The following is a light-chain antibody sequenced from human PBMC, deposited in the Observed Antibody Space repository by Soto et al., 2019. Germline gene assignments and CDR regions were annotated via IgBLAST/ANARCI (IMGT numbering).Light chain of an antibody. CDR3: QQRSEWPIT. CDR2: DAS. J-gene: IGKJ5*01. V-gene: IGKV3-11*01. CDR1: QNVNSY. Sequence: EIVLTQSPATLSLSPGERATLSCRASQNVNSYLAWYQQTPGQAPRLLIYDASSRATGIPARFSGSGSGTDFTLTISSLEPEDFAVYYCQQRSEWPITFGQGTRLEIK.